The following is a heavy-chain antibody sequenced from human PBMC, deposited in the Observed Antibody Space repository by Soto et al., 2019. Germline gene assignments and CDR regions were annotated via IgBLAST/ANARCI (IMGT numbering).Heavy chain of an antibody. J-gene: IGHJ6*02. Sequence: ASVKVSCKASGYTFTSYYMHWVRQAPGQGLEWMGIINPSGGSTSYAQKFQGRVTMTRDTSTSTVYMELSSLRSEDTAVYYCARVRAVDGEWIYYYGMDVWGQGNTVTVS. CDR2: INPSGGST. CDR3: ARVRAVDGEWIYYYGMDV. CDR1: GYTFTSYY. V-gene: IGHV1-46*01. D-gene: IGHD6-19*01.